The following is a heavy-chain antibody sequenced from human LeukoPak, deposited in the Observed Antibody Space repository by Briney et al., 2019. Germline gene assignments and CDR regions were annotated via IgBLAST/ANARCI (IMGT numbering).Heavy chain of an antibody. CDR3: ARDQYSYAHAAH. V-gene: IGHV3-66*01. CDR2: IYSGGTT. Sequence: GGSLRLSCAASGFTVSSNYMSWVHQAPGKGLDWVSVIYSGGTTYYADSVKGRFTISRDNSKNTLHLQMNSLRAEDTAVYYCARDQYSYAHAAHWGQGTLVTVSS. J-gene: IGHJ4*02. CDR1: GFTVSSNY. D-gene: IGHD5-18*01.